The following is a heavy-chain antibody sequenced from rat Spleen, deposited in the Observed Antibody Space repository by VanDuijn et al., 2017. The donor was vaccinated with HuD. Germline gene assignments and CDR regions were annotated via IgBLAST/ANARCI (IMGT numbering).Heavy chain of an antibody. CDR2: ISSEGRSS. D-gene: IGHD1-1*01. V-gene: IGHV5-27*01. J-gene: IGHJ2*01. CDR3: ATDRTTVVGWYFDF. Sequence: EVQLVESDGGLVQPGRSLKLSCAASGFTFSDYYMAWVRQAPTKGLEWVANISSEGRSSYYRDSVKGRFTISRDNAKRTLNLQMDSLRFEDTATYYCATDRTTVVGWYFDFWGQGVMVTVSS. CDR1: GFTFSDYY.